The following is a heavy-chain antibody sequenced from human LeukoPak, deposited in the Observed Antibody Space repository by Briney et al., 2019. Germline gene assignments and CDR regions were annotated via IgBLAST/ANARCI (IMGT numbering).Heavy chain of an antibody. CDR3: ARDPIAARGGYMDV. V-gene: IGHV1-69*06. CDR1: GGTFSSYA. Sequence: GASVKVSCKASGGTFSSYAISWVRQAPGQGLEWMGGIIPIFGTANYAQKFQGRVTITADKSTSTAYMELSRLRSDDTAVYYCARDPIAARGGYMDVWGKGTTVTVSS. CDR2: IIPIFGTA. D-gene: IGHD6-6*01. J-gene: IGHJ6*03.